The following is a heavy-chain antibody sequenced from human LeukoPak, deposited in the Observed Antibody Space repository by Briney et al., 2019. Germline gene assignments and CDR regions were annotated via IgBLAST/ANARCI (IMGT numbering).Heavy chain of an antibody. J-gene: IGHJ4*02. CDR1: GGSITSYY. Sequence: SETLSLTCTASGGSITSYYWSWIRQPPGKGLEWIGYIYYSGSTNYNPSLKSRVTLSVDTSKNQFSLKLSSVTAADTAVYYCASGQANFDYWGQGTLVTVSS. CDR2: IYYSGST. V-gene: IGHV4-59*01. CDR3: ASGQANFDY. D-gene: IGHD5-12*01.